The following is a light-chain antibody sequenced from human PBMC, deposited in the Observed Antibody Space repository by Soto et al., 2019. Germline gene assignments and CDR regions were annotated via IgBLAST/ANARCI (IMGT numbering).Light chain of an antibody. CDR1: QSVPRSY. Sequence: ESVFTQSPGSLSLSQGERASVCCRASQSVPRSYLAWYQQKPGQAPRLLIYGTSSRATGIPDRFSGSGSGTDFTLTISRLEPEDFAVFYCQQYGSSITFGQGTRLEIK. J-gene: IGKJ5*01. CDR2: GTS. CDR3: QQYGSSIT. V-gene: IGKV3-20*01.